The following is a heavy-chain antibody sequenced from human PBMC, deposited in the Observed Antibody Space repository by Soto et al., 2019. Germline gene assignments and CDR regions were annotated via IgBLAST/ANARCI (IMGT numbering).Heavy chain of an antibody. CDR3: AKDDDIDLVTGLSDY. J-gene: IGHJ4*02. Sequence: EVHLLESGGGLVQPGGSLRLSCAASGFSFMKYAMNWVRQAPGKGLEWVSGISGGGGATYYADSVKGRFTISRDNSKNTLSLQMNSLRAEDTAFYFCAKDDDIDLVTGLSDYWGQGTLVTVSS. V-gene: IGHV3-23*01. CDR2: ISGGGGAT. CDR1: GFSFMKYA. D-gene: IGHD2-21*02.